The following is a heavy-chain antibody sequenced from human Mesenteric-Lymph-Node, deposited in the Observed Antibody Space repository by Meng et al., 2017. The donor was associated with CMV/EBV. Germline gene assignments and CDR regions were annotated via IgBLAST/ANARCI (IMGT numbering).Heavy chain of an antibody. D-gene: IGHD5-12*01. CDR3: VKGGHLDY. CDR2: ICGKSGTT. CDR1: GFSFSTYD. J-gene: IGHJ4*02. V-gene: IGHV3-23*01. Sequence: ETLSLTCAASGFSFSTYDMSWVRQAPGKGLEWVSVICGKSGTTNYADSMKGRFTISRDNSKNTLYLQLNSLTAEDTALYYCVKGGHLDYWGQGTLVTVSS.